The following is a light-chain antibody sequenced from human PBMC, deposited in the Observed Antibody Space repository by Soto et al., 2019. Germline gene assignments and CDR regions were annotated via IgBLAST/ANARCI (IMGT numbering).Light chain of an antibody. V-gene: IGLV1-47*01. CDR3: AAWDDSLSGRVV. CDR2: RNN. Sequence: QSVLTQPPSASGTPGQRVTISCSGSSSNIGSNYVYWYQQLPGTAPKLLIYRNNQRPSGVPDRFSGYKSGTSASLAISGLRSEDEADYYCAAWDDSLSGRVVFGGGTKLTVL. J-gene: IGLJ2*01. CDR1: SSNIGSNY.